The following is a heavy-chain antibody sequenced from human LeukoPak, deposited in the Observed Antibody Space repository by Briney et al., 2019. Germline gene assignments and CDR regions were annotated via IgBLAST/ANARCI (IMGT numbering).Heavy chain of an antibody. CDR3: ARDLEKTTVTTSGAFDI. D-gene: IGHD4-17*01. J-gene: IGHJ3*02. V-gene: IGHV4-59*12. Sequence: PSETLSLTCTVSGGSISSYYWSWIRQPPGKGLEWIGYIYYSGSTNYNPSLKSRVTISVDTSKNQFSLRLSSVTAADTAVYYCARDLEKTTVTTSGAFDIWGQGTMVTVSS. CDR2: IYYSGST. CDR1: GGSISSYY.